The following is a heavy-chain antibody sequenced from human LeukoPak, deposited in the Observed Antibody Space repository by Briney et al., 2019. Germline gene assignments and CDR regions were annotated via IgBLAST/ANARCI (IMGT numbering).Heavy chain of an antibody. J-gene: IGHJ4*02. D-gene: IGHD5-18*01. CDR3: AKAALYHEVDTAMPFR. V-gene: IGHV3-23*01. Sequence: PGGSLRLSCAASGFTFSSYAMSWFRQAPGKGLEWVSAISGSGGSTYYADSVKGRFTISRDNSKNTLYLQMNSLRAEDTAVYYCAKAALYHEVDTAMPFRWGQGTLVTVSS. CDR2: ISGSGGST. CDR1: GFTFSSYA.